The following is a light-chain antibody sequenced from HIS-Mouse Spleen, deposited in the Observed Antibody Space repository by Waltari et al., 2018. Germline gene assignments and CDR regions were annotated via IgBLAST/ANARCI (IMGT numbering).Light chain of an antibody. CDR2: DFS. CDR3: CSYAGSYTS. CDR1: SSDVGGYNY. Sequence: QSALTQPRSVSGSPGQSVTISCTGTSSDVGGYNYVSWYQQHPGKAPNLMIYDFSKRPSGVPDRFSGSKSGNTASLTISGLQAEDEADYYCCSYAGSYTSFGGGTKLTVL. J-gene: IGLJ2*01. V-gene: IGLV2-11*01.